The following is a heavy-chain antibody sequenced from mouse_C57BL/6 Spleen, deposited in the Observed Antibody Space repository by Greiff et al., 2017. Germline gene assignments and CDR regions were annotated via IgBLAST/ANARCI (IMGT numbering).Heavy chain of an antibody. CDR1: GFTFSSYT. D-gene: IGHD4-1*01. Sequence: EVKVVESGGGLVKPGGSLKLSCAASGFTFSSYTMSWVRQTPEKRLEWVATISGGGGNTYYPDSVKGRFTISRDNAKNTLYLQMSSLRSEDTALYYCARHPNWFYFDYWGQGTTLTVSS. V-gene: IGHV5-9*01. CDR3: ARHPNWFYFDY. J-gene: IGHJ2*01. CDR2: ISGGGGNT.